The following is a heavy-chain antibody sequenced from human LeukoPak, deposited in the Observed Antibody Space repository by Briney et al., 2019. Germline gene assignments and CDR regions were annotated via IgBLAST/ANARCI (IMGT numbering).Heavy chain of an antibody. Sequence: GGSLRLSCAASGFTFSSYSMNWVRQAPGKGLEWVSSISGSSTYIYYADSVKGRFTISRDNSKNTLYLQMNSLRAEDTAVYYCAKDLIYYYDSRGYYSPFDYWGQGTLVTVSS. CDR1: GFTFSSYS. J-gene: IGHJ4*02. V-gene: IGHV3-21*04. CDR2: ISGSSTYI. CDR3: AKDLIYYYDSRGYYSPFDY. D-gene: IGHD3-22*01.